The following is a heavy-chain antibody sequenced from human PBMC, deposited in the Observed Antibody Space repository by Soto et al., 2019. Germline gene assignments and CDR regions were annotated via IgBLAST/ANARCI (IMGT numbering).Heavy chain of an antibody. V-gene: IGHV1-3*01. Sequence: QVQLVQSGAEVKRPGASVKVSCKASGYTFTNYAVHWVRQAPGQRLERMGWINAGDGNTKYSRNFQGRVTITRDTSASTAYMELSSLRSEDTAVYYCVRDGAVAGNINFDFWGQGTLVTVSS. D-gene: IGHD6-19*01. CDR3: VRDGAVAGNINFDF. CDR2: INAGDGNT. CDR1: GYTFTNYA. J-gene: IGHJ4*02.